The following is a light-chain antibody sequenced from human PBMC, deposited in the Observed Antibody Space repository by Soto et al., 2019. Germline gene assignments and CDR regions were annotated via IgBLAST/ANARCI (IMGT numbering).Light chain of an antibody. CDR1: ESVGSN. CDR3: QQRSNWPWT. V-gene: IGKV3-15*01. J-gene: IGKJ1*01. Sequence: EIVMTQSRATLSLSAGERATLSCMASESVGSNLAWYQQKPGQAPRLLIHGASKRATGIPARFSGSGSGTEFTLTISSLQSEDFAVYYCQQRSNWPWTFGQGTKVDIK. CDR2: GAS.